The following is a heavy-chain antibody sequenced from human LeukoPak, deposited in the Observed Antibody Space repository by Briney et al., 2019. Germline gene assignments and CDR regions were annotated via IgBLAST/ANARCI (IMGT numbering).Heavy chain of an antibody. V-gene: IGHV4-59*01. CDR3: AGDLKGTYYMDV. Sequence: PSETLSLTRSVSGDSIRSYYWSWIRQPPGKGLEWIGNTYYSGSTNYNPSLKSRVTISVDTSKNQFSLKLSSVTAADTAVYYCAGDLKGTYYMDVWGKGATVTISS. CDR1: GDSIRSYY. CDR2: TYYSGST. J-gene: IGHJ6*03.